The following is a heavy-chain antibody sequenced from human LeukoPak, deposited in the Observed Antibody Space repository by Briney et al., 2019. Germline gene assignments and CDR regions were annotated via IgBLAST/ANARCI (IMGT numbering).Heavy chain of an antibody. J-gene: IGHJ4*02. V-gene: IGHV3-48*03. CDR1: GFTFITDE. CDR3: SLLAVASPQDY. Sequence: GGSLRLSCAASGFTFITDEMHWVRQAPGKGLEWVSDISSSGSTMYYADSVKGRFTTSRDNAKNLLYLQMHSLRAEDTAVYYCSLLAVASPQDYWGQGAMVTVSS. D-gene: IGHD6-19*01. CDR2: ISSSGSTM.